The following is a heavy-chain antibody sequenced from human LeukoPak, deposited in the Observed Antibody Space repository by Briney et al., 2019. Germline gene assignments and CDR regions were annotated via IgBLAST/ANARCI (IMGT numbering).Heavy chain of an antibody. CDR1: GYTFTSYG. V-gene: IGHV1-18*01. CDR3: ARGEGMVALHGEYYYYYYMDV. Sequence: GASVKVSCKASGYTFTSYGISWVRQAPGQGLEWMGWISAYNGNTNYAQKLQGRVTMTTDTSTSTAYMELRSLRSDDTAVYYCARGEGMVALHGEYYYYYYMDVWGKGTTVTVSS. J-gene: IGHJ6*03. D-gene: IGHD4-17*01. CDR2: ISAYNGNT.